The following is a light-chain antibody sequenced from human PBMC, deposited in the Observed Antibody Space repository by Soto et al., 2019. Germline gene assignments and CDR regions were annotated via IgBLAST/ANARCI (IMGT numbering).Light chain of an antibody. CDR3: QQYNSYSLT. CDR1: QSISNW. CDR2: DAS. J-gene: IGKJ4*01. V-gene: IGKV1-5*01. Sequence: DIQMTQSPSTLSASVGDRFTITCRASQSISNWLAWYQQKPGKAPKLLIYDASNLERGVPSRFSGSGSGTEFTLTISSLQPDDFATYYCQQYNSYSLTFGGGTEVDIK.